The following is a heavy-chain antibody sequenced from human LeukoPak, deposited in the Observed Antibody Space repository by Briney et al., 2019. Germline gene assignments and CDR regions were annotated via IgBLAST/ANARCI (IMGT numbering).Heavy chain of an antibody. V-gene: IGHV4-39*01. J-gene: IGHJ6*03. Sequence: SETLSLTCTVSGGSISSSSYYWGWIRQPPGKGLEWIGSIYYSGSTYYNQSPKSRVTISVDTSKNQFSLELSSVTAADTAVYYCARIEAVTSGSKYYYYYMDVWGKGTTVTVSS. CDR2: IYYSGST. CDR3: ARIEAVTSGSKYYYYYMDV. CDR1: GGSISSSSYY. D-gene: IGHD4-17*01.